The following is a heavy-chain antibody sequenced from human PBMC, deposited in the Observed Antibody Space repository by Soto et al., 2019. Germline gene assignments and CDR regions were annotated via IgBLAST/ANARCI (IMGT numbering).Heavy chain of an antibody. V-gene: IGHV1-69*12. J-gene: IGHJ3*02. CDR1: GGTFSSYA. Sequence: QIQLVQSGAEVKKPGASVKVSCKASGGTFSSYAISWVRQAPGQGLEWMGGTIPIFGTANYAQKFQARVTITADESTNTAYMELSSLGSEDTAVYYCARDYYDPLSGTFDIWGQGTLVTVSS. D-gene: IGHD3-22*01. CDR3: ARDYYDPLSGTFDI. CDR2: TIPIFGTA.